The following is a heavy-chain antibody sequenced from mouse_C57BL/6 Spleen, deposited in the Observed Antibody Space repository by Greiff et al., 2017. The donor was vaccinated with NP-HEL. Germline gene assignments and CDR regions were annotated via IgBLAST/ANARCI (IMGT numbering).Heavy chain of an antibody. D-gene: IGHD2-4*01. Sequence: QVQLQQSGAELARPGASVKLSCKASGYTFTSYGISWVKQRTGQGLEWIGEIYPRSGNTYYNEKFKGKATLTADKSSSTAYMELRSLTSEDSAVYVCARTEEFGLRLKRGFAYWGQGTLVTVSA. J-gene: IGHJ3*01. CDR3: ARTEEFGLRLKRGFAY. CDR1: GYTFTSYG. CDR2: IYPRSGNT. V-gene: IGHV1-81*01.